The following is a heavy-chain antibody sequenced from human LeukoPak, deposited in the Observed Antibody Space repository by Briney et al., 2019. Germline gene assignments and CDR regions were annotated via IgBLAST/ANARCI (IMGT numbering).Heavy chain of an antibody. CDR1: GFTFSSYA. CDR2: ISGSGGST. CDR3: AKVGGGWLQLRSYYFDY. J-gene: IGHJ4*02. Sequence: GGSLRLSCAASGFTFSSYAMSWVRQAPGKGLEWVSAISGSGGSTYYADSVKGRFTISRDNSKNTLYLQMNSLRAEDTAVYYCAKVGGGWLQLRSYYFDYWGQGTLVTVSS. D-gene: IGHD5-18*01. V-gene: IGHV3-23*01.